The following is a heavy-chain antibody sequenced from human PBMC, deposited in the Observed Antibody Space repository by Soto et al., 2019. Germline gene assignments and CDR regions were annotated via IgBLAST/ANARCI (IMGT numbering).Heavy chain of an antibody. CDR3: AKLSLCDFWRGEYGPNADCYMDV. CDR2: ISGSGGST. V-gene: IGHV3-23*01. J-gene: IGHJ6*03. CDR1: GFTFSSYA. Sequence: GGSLRLSCAASGFTFSSYAMSWVRQAPGKGLEWVSAISGSGGSTYYADSVKGRFTISRDNSKNTLYLQMNSLRAEDTVVYYCAKLSLCDFWRGEYGPNADCYMDVWGKGTMVTVSS. D-gene: IGHD3-3*01.